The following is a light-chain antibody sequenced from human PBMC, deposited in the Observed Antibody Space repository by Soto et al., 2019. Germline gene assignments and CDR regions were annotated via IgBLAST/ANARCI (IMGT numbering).Light chain of an antibody. CDR1: SSDVGGYDL. Sequence: QSALTQPASVSGSPGQSITISCTGTSSDVGGYDLVSWYQQHPGKAPKLIIHEGSKRPSGISNRFSGSKSGNTASLIISGRQGDDEGDYYCCAYVSSNTLLFGGGTKLTVL. J-gene: IGLJ3*02. V-gene: IGLV2-23*01. CDR3: CAYVSSNTLL. CDR2: EGS.